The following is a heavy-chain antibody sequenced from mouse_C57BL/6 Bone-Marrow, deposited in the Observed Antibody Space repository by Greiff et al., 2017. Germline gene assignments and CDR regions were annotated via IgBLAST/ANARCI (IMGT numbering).Heavy chain of an antibody. V-gene: IGHV14-4*01. D-gene: IGHD6-1*01. CDR2: IDPENGGT. CDR1: GFNIKDDY. CDR3: TPDLAAFAY. J-gene: IGHJ3*01. Sequence: EVKLQQSGAELVRPGASVKLSCTASGFNIKDDYMDWVKQRPEQGLEWIGGIDPENGGTKYDSKFQGKATITADTSSNTAYLQLRSLTSEDAAVYYCTPDLAAFAYWGQGALVTVSA.